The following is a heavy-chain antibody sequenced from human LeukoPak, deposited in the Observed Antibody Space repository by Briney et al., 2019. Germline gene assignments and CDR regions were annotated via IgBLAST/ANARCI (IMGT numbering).Heavy chain of an antibody. CDR2: IIGTGTKT. J-gene: IGHJ4*02. D-gene: IGHD3-9*01. Sequence: GGSLRLSCAASGFTFSNYAMIWVRQAPGKGLEWVSVIIGTGTKTHYADSVKGRFTISRDNSKNTLYLQMNSLRAEDTAVYYCANRPQYYDILTGYYPPFDYWGQGTLVTVSS. V-gene: IGHV3-23*01. CDR1: GFTFSNYA. CDR3: ANRPQYYDILTGYYPPFDY.